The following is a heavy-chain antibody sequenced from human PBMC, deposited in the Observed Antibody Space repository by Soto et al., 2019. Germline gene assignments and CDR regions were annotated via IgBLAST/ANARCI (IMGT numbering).Heavy chain of an antibody. D-gene: IGHD3-3*01. CDR1: GGSISSGGYY. CDR2: IYYSGST. Sequence: SETLSLTCTVSGGSISSGGYYWSWIRQHPGKGLEWIGYIYYSGSTYYNPSLKSRVTISVDTSKNQFSLKLSSVTAADTAVYYCARQIGTIFGVESSPLYYFDYWGQGTLVTVSS. J-gene: IGHJ4*02. V-gene: IGHV4-31*03. CDR3: ARQIGTIFGVESSPLYYFDY.